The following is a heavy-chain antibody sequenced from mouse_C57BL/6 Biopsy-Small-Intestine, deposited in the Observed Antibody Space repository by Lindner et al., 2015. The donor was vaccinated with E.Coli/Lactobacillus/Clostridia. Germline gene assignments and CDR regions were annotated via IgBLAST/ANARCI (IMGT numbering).Heavy chain of an antibody. V-gene: IGHV1-18*01. CDR2: INPNNGGT. CDR3: ARSIYYGNYGYWYFDV. J-gene: IGHJ1*03. D-gene: IGHD2-1*01. CDR1: GYTFTDYN. Sequence: VQLQESGPELVKPGASVKIPCKASGYTFTDYNMDWVKQSHGKSLEWIGDINPNNGGTIYNQKFKGKATLTVDKSSSTAYMELRSLTSEDTAVYYCARSIYYGNYGYWYFDVWGTGTTVTVSS.